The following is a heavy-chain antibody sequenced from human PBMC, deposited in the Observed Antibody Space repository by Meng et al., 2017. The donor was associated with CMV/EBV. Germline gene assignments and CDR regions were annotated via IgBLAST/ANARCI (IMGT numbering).Heavy chain of an antibody. CDR1: YY. V-gene: IGHV1-46*01. CDR3: ARDPVRFLEFLGKRYGRLFMDV. D-gene: IGHD3-3*01. Sequence: YYMHWVRQAPGQGLEWMGIINPSGGSTSYAQKFQGRVTMTRDTSTSTVYMELSSLRSEDTAVYYCARDPVRFLEFLGKRYGRLFMDVWGQGTTVTVSS. CDR2: INPSGGST. J-gene: IGHJ6*02.